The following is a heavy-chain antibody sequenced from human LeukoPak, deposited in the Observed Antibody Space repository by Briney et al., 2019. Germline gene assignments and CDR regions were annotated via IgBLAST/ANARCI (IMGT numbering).Heavy chain of an antibody. CDR3: ARGVGGGDSYFDY. J-gene: IGHJ4*02. CDR1: SDSISSYY. V-gene: IGHV4-59*01. CDR2: IHYTGDT. Sequence: PSETLCLSCSVSSDSISSYYRSWVRQPPGKGLEWIAYIHYTGDTEYNPSLRGRVTISGDTPKRRFSLKVSSVNAADTAVYYCARGVGGGDSYFDYWGQGTLVTVSS. D-gene: IGHD1-26*01.